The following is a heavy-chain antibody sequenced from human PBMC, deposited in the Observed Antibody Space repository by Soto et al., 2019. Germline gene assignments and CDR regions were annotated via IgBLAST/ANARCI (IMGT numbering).Heavy chain of an antibody. D-gene: IGHD2-2*02. J-gene: IGHJ4*02. Sequence: SSETLSLTCTVSGGSISSYYWSWIRQPPGKGLEWIGYIYYSGSTNYNPSLKSRVTISVDTSKNQFSLKLSSVTAADTAVYYCARLFSVGYCSSTSCSTNRDYWGQGTLVTVSS. CDR3: ARLFSVGYCSSTSCSTNRDY. V-gene: IGHV4-59*08. CDR2: IYYSGST. CDR1: GGSISSYY.